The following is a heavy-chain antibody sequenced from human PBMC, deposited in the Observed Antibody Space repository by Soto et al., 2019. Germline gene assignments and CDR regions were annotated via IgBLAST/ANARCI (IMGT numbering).Heavy chain of an antibody. CDR2: IYSGGST. CDR1: GFTVSSNY. J-gene: IGHJ4*02. D-gene: IGHD2-15*01. Sequence: EVQLVESGGGLVQPGGSLRLSCAASGFTVSSNYMSWVRQAPGKGLEWVSVIYSGGSTYYADSVKGRFTISRDNSKNTLHLQMNSLRAEDTAVYYCEVVVAATPGFHYWGQGTLVTVSS. CDR3: EVVVAATPGFHY. V-gene: IGHV3-66*01.